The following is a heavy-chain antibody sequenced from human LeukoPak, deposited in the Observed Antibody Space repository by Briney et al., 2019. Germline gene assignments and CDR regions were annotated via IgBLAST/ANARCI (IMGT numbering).Heavy chain of an antibody. Sequence: PSQTLSLTCTVSGGSISSGDYYWSWIRQPPGKGLEWIGYIYYSGSTYYNPSLKSRVTISVDTSKNQFSLKLSSVTAADTAVYYCARGRRTGSLDDLLDYWGQGTLVTVSS. D-gene: IGHD1-1*01. CDR2: IYYSGST. CDR1: GGSISSGDYY. J-gene: IGHJ4*02. CDR3: ARGRRTGSLDDLLDY. V-gene: IGHV4-30-4*01.